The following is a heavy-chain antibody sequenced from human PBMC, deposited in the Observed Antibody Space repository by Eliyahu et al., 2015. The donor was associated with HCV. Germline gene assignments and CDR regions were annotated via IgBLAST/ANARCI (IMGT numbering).Heavy chain of an antibody. CDR2: ISYDGSNK. Sequence: VRQAPGKGLEWVAVISYDGSNKYYADSVKGRFTISRDNSKNTLYLQMNSLRAEDTAVYYCAKGRGQGYSYYFDYWGQGTLVTVSS. D-gene: IGHD5-18*01. CDR3: AKGRGQGYSYYFDY. J-gene: IGHJ4*02. V-gene: IGHV3-30*18.